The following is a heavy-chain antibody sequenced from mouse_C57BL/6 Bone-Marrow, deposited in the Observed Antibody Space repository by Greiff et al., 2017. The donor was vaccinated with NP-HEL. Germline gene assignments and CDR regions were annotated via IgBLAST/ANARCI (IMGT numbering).Heavy chain of an antibody. CDR2: ISSGSSTI. CDR3: ALLPLGRFGV. CDR1: GFTFSDYG. J-gene: IGHJ1*03. V-gene: IGHV5-17*01. D-gene: IGHD5-5*01. Sequence: EVQLVESGGGLVKPGGSLKLSCAASGFTFSDYGMHWVRQAPEKGLEWVAYISSGSSTIYYADKVKGRFTFSRDNTKHTLFLQMTSLRSEDTAMYYCALLPLGRFGVWCTGTTVTLSS.